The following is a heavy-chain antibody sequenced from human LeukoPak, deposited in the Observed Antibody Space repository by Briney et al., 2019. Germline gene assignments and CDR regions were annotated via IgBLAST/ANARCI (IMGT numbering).Heavy chain of an antibody. CDR1: GGSFSGYY. J-gene: IGHJ3*02. CDR3: PRGTAWGKHAFDS. D-gene: IGHD1-26*01. CDR2: INHSGST. V-gene: IGHV4-34*01. Sequence: SETLSLNGAVYGGSFSGYYWSWIRQPPGKGLEWIGEINHSGSTNYNPSLKSRVTISVDTSKNQFSLKLSSVTAADTAVYYCPRGTAWGKHAFDSWGQGTMVTVSS.